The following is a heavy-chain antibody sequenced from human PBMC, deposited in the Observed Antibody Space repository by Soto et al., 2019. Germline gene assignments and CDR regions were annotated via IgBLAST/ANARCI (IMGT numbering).Heavy chain of an antibody. Sequence: SVGSLRLSCEASGFSFSSFAMNWVRQAPGRGLEWVSYISDDGASIYYADSLKGRFTISRDNAKNSLSLQMNNLRAEDTAVYYCARENPVQAWLHHFDHWGLGTLVTVSS. CDR3: ARENPVQAWLHHFDH. CDR2: ISDDGASI. V-gene: IGHV3-48*03. D-gene: IGHD5-18*01. CDR1: GFSFSSFA. J-gene: IGHJ4*02.